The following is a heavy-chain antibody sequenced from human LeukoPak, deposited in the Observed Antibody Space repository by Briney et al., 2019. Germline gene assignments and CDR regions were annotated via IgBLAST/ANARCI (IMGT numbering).Heavy chain of an antibody. CDR3: ARGPRVVKYYYYYGMDV. CDR1: GYTFTSYD. CDR2: MNPNSGNT. D-gene: IGHD3-3*01. V-gene: IGHV1-8*01. J-gene: IGHJ6*02. Sequence: ASVKVSCKASGYTFTSYDIYWVRQATGQGLEWMGWMNPNSGNTGYAQKFQGRVTMTRNTSISTAYMELCSLRSEDTAVYYCARGPRVVKYYYYYGMDVWGQGTTVTVSS.